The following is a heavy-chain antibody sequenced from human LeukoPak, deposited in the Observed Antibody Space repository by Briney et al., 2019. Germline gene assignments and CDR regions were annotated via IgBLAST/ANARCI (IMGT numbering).Heavy chain of an antibody. V-gene: IGHV4-39*01. CDR1: GGSISSSSYY. CDR3: ARQSIAAAGTLGDFDP. D-gene: IGHD6-13*01. J-gene: IGHJ5*02. CDR2: IYYSGST. Sequence: PSETLSLTCTVSGGSISSSSYYWGWIRQPPGKGLEWIVSIYYSGSTYYNPSLKSRVTISVDTSKNQFSLKLSSVTAADTAVYYCARQSIAAAGTLGDFDPWGQGTLVTVSS.